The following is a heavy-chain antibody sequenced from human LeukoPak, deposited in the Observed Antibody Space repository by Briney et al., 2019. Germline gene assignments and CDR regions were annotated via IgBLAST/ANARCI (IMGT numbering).Heavy chain of an antibody. Sequence: SETLSLTCTVSGGSISSYYWSWIRQPPGKGLGWIGYIYYSGSTNYNPSLKGRVTMSVDTSKNQFSLKLSSVTTADTAVYYCASMTRPYYFDYWGQGTLVTVSS. CDR2: IYYSGST. V-gene: IGHV4-59*01. CDR1: GGSISSYY. J-gene: IGHJ4*02. D-gene: IGHD3-16*01. CDR3: ASMTRPYYFDY.